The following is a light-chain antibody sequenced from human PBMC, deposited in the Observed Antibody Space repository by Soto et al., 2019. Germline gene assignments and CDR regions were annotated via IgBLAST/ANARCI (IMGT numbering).Light chain of an antibody. CDR2: KAS. V-gene: IGKV1-5*03. J-gene: IGKJ4*01. CDR3: QQYNSYSLT. CDR1: QSISSW. Sequence: DIQMTQSPSTLSASVGDRVTITCRASQSISSWLAWYQQKPGKAPKLLMYKASTLESGVPSRFSGRGSGTDFTLTISSLQPDDFATYYCQQYNSYSLTFGVGTKVEVK.